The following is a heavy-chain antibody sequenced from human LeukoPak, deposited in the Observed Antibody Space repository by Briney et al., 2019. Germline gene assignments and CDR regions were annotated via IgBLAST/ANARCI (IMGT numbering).Heavy chain of an antibody. Sequence: ASVKVSCKASGYTFTSYYMHWVRQAPGQGLEWMGIINPSGGSTSYALKFQGRVTMTRDMSTSTVYMELSSLRSEDTAVYYCARDPVAGTGFDIWGQGTMVTVSS. J-gene: IGHJ3*02. CDR1: GYTFTSYY. D-gene: IGHD6-19*01. CDR3: ARDPVAGTGFDI. CDR2: INPSGGST. V-gene: IGHV1-46*01.